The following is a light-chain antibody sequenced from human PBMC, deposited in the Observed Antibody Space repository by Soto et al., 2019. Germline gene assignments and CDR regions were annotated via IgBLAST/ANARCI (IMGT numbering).Light chain of an antibody. Sequence: EIVLTQSPGTLSLSPGQRATLSCRARQSVTGSYLAWYQQKPGQAPRLLIYGASSRATGIPDRFSGSGSGTDFTLAISRLEPEDFAVYYCQQYGSSRTFGQGTKVDIK. CDR2: GAS. CDR3: QQYGSSRT. CDR1: QSVTGSY. V-gene: IGKV3-20*01. J-gene: IGKJ1*01.